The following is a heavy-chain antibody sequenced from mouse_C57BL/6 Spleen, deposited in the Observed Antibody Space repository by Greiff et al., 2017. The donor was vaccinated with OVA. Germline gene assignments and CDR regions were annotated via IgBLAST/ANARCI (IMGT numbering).Heavy chain of an antibody. Sequence: QVQLQQPGAELVRPGSSVKLSCKASGYTFTSYWMHWVKQRPIQGLEWIGNIDPSDSETHYNQKFKDKATLTVDKSSSTAYMQLSSLTSEDSAVYYCARSDTTVRFAYWGQGTLVTVSA. CDR2: IDPSDSET. CDR1: GYTFTSYW. D-gene: IGHD1-1*01. CDR3: ARSDTTVRFAY. J-gene: IGHJ3*01. V-gene: IGHV1-52*01.